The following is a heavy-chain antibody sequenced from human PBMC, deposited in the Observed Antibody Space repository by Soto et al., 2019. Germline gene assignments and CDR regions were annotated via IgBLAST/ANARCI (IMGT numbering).Heavy chain of an antibody. CDR3: AICYDIVTCFHLLDY. CDR2: ISAYNGKT. CDR1: GFTKTCTS. Sequence: WKDSGFTKTCTSICWVRQSQGKGLEWMGWISAYNGKTNYAQKLQGRVTMTTDTSTGTAYMELRCLRTDDPAVYFCAICYDIVTCFHLLDYWGQGTLVTVSS. V-gene: IGHV1-18*01. J-gene: IGHJ4*02. D-gene: IGHD3-9*01.